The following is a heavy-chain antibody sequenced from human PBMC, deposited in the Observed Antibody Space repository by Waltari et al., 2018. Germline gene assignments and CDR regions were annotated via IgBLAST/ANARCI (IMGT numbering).Heavy chain of an antibody. Sequence: EVQLVESGGGLVKPGGSLRLSCAASGFTFRGYSLNWVREAPGKGPEWLSYISGDILYIYYADSVKGRFTISRDNAKNSVYLQMDSLRVDDTAVYYCARGPGDPWGQGTLVTVSP. V-gene: IGHV3-21*02. CDR1: GFTFRGYS. CDR3: ARGPGDP. J-gene: IGHJ5*02. CDR2: ISGDILYI. D-gene: IGHD3-10*01.